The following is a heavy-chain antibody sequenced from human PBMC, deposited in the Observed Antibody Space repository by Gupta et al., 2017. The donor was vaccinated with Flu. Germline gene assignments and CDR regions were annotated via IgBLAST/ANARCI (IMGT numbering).Heavy chain of an antibody. V-gene: IGHV1-2*02. CDR3: ARVSSLRYSSGWYHL. Sequence: QEDLVQSGAEVKASGFSVKVSCKAAGYTFTDHYIHWGRQAPGQGLEWMGWLNPDSGATHSAQTFQGRVSMTRDTSVDTAYMELSSLTSEDTAVYYCARVSSLRYSSGWYHLWGQGTLVTVSS. CDR1: GYTFTDHY. CDR2: LNPDSGAT. D-gene: IGHD6-19*01. J-gene: IGHJ4*02.